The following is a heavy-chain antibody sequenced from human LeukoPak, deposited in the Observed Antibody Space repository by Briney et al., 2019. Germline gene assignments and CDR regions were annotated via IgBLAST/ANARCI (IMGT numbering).Heavy chain of an antibody. V-gene: IGHV3-23*01. J-gene: IGHJ4*02. CDR1: GFTFSSYG. D-gene: IGHD3-10*01. CDR3: ARESGGVLWFGELSGNYYFDY. CDR2: ISGSDGST. Sequence: PGGSLRLSCAASGFTFSSYGMSWVRQAPGKGLEWVSAISGSDGSTYYADSVKGRFTISRDNAKNTLYLQMNSLRAEDTAVYYCARESGGVLWFGELSGNYYFDYWGQGTLVTVSS.